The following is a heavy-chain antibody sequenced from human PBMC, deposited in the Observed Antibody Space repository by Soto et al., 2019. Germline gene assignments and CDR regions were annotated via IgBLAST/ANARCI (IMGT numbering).Heavy chain of an antibody. D-gene: IGHD2-2*02. CDR2: ISADNGNT. V-gene: IGHV1-18*01. CDR1: GYTFTSYG. Sequence: QVQLVQSGAEVKKPGASVKVSCKASGYTFTSYGISWVRQAPGQGLEWMGWISADNGNTNYAQKLQGRVTMTTDTSTSTAYMELRSLRSDDTAVYYCAREGLPAAIVFLGSWFDPWGQGTLVTVSS. CDR3: AREGLPAAIVFLGSWFDP. J-gene: IGHJ5*02.